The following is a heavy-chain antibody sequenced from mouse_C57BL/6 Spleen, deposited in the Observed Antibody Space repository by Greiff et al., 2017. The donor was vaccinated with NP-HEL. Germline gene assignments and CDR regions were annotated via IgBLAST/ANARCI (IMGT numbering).Heavy chain of an antibody. CDR2: IDPNSGGT. CDR3: ARDYGSSYPLTGTYAMDY. CDR1: GYTFTSYW. Sequence: QVQLQQPGAELVKPGASVQLSCKASGYTFTSYWMHWVKQRPGRGLEWIGRIDPNSGGTKYNEKFKSKATLTVDKPSSTAYMQLSSLTSEDSAVYYCARDYGSSYPLTGTYAMDYWGQGTSVTVSS. J-gene: IGHJ4*01. D-gene: IGHD1-1*01. V-gene: IGHV1-72*01.